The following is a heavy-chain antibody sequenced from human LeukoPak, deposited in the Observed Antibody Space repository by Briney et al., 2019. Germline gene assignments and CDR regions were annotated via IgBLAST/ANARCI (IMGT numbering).Heavy chain of an antibody. CDR1: GYTFNTYA. J-gene: IGHJ4*02. CDR2: ISTYNGNT. V-gene: IGHV1-18*01. Sequence: ASVKVSCKTSGYTFNTYAISWVRQAPGQGLEWMGWISTYNGNTNYAQNLQGRVSMTTDTSTSTAYMELRSLTSDDTAVYYCAREDSILVAAKFDYWGQGTLVTVSS. CDR3: AREDSILVAAKFDY. D-gene: IGHD6-19*01.